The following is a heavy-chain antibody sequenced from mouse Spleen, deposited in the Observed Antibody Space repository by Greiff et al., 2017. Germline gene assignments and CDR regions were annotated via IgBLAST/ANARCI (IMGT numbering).Heavy chain of an antibody. V-gene: IGHV1-69*01. CDR2: IDPSDSYT. D-gene: IGHD4-1*01. J-gene: IGHJ2*01. Sequence: QVQLQQPGAELVMPGASVKLSCKASGYTFTSYWMHWVKQRPGQGLEWIGEIDPSDSYTNYNQKFKGKATLTVDKSSSTAYMQLSSLTSEDSAVYYCARFLTGHYFDYWGQGTTLTVSS. CDR3: ARFLTGHYFDY. CDR1: GYTFTSYW.